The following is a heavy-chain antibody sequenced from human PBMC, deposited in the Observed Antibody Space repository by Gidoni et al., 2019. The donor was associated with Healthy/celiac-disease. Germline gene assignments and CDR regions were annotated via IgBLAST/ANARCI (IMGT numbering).Heavy chain of an antibody. D-gene: IGHD3-3*01. CDR1: GGSISSYY. CDR3: ARGGGFGVVNPFDY. V-gene: IGHV4-59*01. J-gene: IGHJ4*02. CDR2: IYYSGST. Sequence: QVQLQESDPGLVKPSETLSLTCTVSGGSISSYYWSWIRQPPGKGLEWIGYIYYSGSTNYNPSLKSRVTISVDTSKNQFSLKLSSVTAADTAVYYCARGGGFGVVNPFDYWGQGTLVTVSS.